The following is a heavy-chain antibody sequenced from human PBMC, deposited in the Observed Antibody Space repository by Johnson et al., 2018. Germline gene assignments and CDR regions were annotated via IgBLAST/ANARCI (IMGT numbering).Heavy chain of an antibody. J-gene: IGHJ6*02. D-gene: IGHD5-18*01. CDR2: FYSGGST. V-gene: IGHV3-53*01. Sequence: EVQLVESGGGLIQPGGSLRLSCAASGFTVSTNYMNWVRQAPGKGLEWVSVFYSGGSTYYADSVKGRFTISRDNSKNTLYLQMNSLRAEDTAVYDCARDKGYSYGENYDSYGMDVWGQGTTVTVSS. CDR3: ARDKGYSYGENYDSYGMDV. CDR1: GFTVSTNY.